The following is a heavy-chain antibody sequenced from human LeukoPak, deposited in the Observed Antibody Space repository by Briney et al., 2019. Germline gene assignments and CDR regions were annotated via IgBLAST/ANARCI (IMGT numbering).Heavy chain of an antibody. CDR3: ARVRHIVVVTAIPFTAFDI. J-gene: IGHJ3*02. V-gene: IGHV1-2*02. CDR1: AYTVTGYY. CDR2: INPNSGGT. D-gene: IGHD2-21*02. Sequence: GASVKVSCKASAYTVTGYYMHWVRQAPGQGLEWMGWINPNSGGTNYAQKFQGRVTMTRDTSISTAYMELSRLRSDDTAVYYCARVRHIVVVTAIPFTAFDIWGQGTMVTVSS.